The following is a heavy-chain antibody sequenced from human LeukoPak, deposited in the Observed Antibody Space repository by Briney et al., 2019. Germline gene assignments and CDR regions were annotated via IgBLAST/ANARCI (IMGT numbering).Heavy chain of an antibody. CDR1: GGSISSGGYY. J-gene: IGHJ4*02. CDR2: IYYSGST. CDR3: ARVDIAAAGTGQFDY. D-gene: IGHD6-13*01. V-gene: IGHV4-31*03. Sequence: SQTLSLTCTVSGGSISSGGYYWSWIRQHPGKGLEWIGYIYYSGSTYYNPSLKSRVTISVDTSKNQFSLKLSSVTAADTAVYYCARVDIAAAGTGQFDYWGQGTLVTVSS.